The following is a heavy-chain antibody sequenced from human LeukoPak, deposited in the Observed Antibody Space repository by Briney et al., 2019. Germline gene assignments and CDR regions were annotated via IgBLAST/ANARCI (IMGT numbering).Heavy chain of an antibody. CDR3: ARDSIGLYSDY. V-gene: IGHV4-59*01. D-gene: IGHD3-10*02. CDR2: ISYTGGT. Sequence: ASETLSLTRTVSGGSITGYYWSWIRQPPGKGLEWIGYISYTGGTNYNPSLKSRVTISVDTSKNRFSLRLSSVTAADTAMYYCARDSIGLYSDYWGQGTLVIVSS. CDR1: GGSITGYY. J-gene: IGHJ4*02.